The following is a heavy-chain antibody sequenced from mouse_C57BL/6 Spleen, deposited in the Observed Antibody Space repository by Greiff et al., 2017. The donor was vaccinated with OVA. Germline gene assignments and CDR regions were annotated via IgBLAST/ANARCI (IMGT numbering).Heavy chain of an antibody. Sequence: VQLQQSGPGLVKPSQSLSLTCSVTGYSITSGYYWNWIRQFPGNKLEWMGYISYDGSNNYNPSLKNRISITRDTSKNQFFLKLNSVTTEDTATYYCARERTSGSMDYWGQGTSVTVSS. CDR2: ISYDGSN. CDR1: GYSITSGYY. D-gene: IGHD2-2*01. J-gene: IGHJ4*01. V-gene: IGHV3-6*01. CDR3: ARERTSGSMDY.